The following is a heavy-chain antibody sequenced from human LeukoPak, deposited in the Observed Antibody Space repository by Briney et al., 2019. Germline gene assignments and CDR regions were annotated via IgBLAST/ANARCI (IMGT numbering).Heavy chain of an antibody. CDR2: ISGSGGST. Sequence: PGGSLRLSCAASGFTFSSYAMSWVRQAPGKGLEWVSAISGSGGSTYYADSVKGRFTISRDNSKNTLYLQMNNLRAEDTAVYYCAKEHYDTSGSDGYYFDHWGQGTLVTVSS. V-gene: IGHV3-23*01. J-gene: IGHJ4*02. CDR3: AKEHYDTSGSDGYYFDH. D-gene: IGHD3-22*01. CDR1: GFTFSSYA.